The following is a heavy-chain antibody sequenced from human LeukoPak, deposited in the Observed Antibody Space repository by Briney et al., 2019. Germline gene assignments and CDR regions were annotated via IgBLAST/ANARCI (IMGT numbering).Heavy chain of an antibody. CDR3: ASPNTYSSGWYRGYFDY. CDR1: GGSISSYY. J-gene: IGHJ4*02. D-gene: IGHD6-19*01. Sequence: ETLSLTCTVSGGSISSYYWSWIRQPPGKGLEWIGYIYYSGSTNYNPSLMSRVTISVDTSKNQFSLKLSSVTAADTAVYYCASPNTYSSGWYRGYFDYWGQGTLVTVSS. V-gene: IGHV4-59*01. CDR2: IYYSGST.